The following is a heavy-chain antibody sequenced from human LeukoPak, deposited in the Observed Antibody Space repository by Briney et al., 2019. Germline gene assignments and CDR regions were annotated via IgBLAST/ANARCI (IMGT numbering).Heavy chain of an antibody. CDR3: AKATSGSYGFTTD. Sequence: GGSLRLSCAASGFTFSSYGMHWVRQAPGKGLEWVAVISYDGSNKYYADSVKGRFTISRDNSKNTLYQQMNSLRAEDTAVYYCAKATSGSYGFTTDWGQGTLVTVSS. V-gene: IGHV3-30*18. J-gene: IGHJ4*02. CDR2: ISYDGSNK. D-gene: IGHD1-26*01. CDR1: GFTFSSYG.